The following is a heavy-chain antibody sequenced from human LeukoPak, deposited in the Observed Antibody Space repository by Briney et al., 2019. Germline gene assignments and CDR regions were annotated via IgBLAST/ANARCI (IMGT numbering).Heavy chain of an antibody. V-gene: IGHV1-24*01. CDR3: ATDPRGATAFDI. CDR1: GYTLTELS. J-gene: IGHJ3*02. Sequence: ASVKVSCKVSGYTLTELSMHWVRQAPGKGLEWMGGFDPEDGETIYAQKFQGRVTMTEDTSTDTAYMELSSLRSEDTAVYYCATDPRGATAFDIWGQGTMVTVSS. CDR2: FDPEDGET. D-gene: IGHD1-26*01.